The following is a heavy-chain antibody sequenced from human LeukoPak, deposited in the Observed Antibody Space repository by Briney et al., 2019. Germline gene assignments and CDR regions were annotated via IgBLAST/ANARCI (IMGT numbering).Heavy chain of an antibody. CDR1: GGSISSGGYS. Sequence: SETLSLTCAVSGGSISSGGYSWSWIRQPPGTGLEWIGYIYHSGTTYYNPSLKSRVTISVDRSKNQFSLKLSSVTAADTAVYYCASNRGDWLFNYWGQGTLVTVSS. V-gene: IGHV4-30-2*01. CDR2: IYHSGTT. CDR3: ASNRGDWLFNY. J-gene: IGHJ4*02. D-gene: IGHD3-9*01.